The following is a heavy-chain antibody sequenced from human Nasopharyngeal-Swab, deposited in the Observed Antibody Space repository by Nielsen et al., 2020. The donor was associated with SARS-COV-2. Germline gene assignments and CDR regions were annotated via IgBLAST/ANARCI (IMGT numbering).Heavy chain of an antibody. V-gene: IGHV3-7*03. Sequence: GESLKISCEASGFTFSSYRMSWVRQAPGKGLEWVANIRQDGSEKYYVDSVKGRFTISRDNAKNSLYLQMNSLRAEDMALYYCAKDWRIGISLGLFGMDVWGQGTTVIVSS. CDR3: AKDWRIGISLGLFGMDV. CDR1: GFTFSSYR. J-gene: IGHJ6*02. D-gene: IGHD1-14*01. CDR2: IRQDGSEK.